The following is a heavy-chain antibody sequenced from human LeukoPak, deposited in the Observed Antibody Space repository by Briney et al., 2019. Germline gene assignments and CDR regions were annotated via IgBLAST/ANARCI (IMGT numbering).Heavy chain of an antibody. CDR3: AKDRQPDNGWDLDY. CDR1: GFTFSTYA. CDR2: IVGSDGSI. Sequence: GGSLRLSCAASGFTFSTYAMSWVRQAPGKGLEWVSGIVGSDGSIYYADSVKGRFTNSRDNTKSTLYLQMNSLRAEDTAVYYCAKDRQPDNGWDLDYWGQGTLVTVST. D-gene: IGHD6-19*01. V-gene: IGHV3-23*01. J-gene: IGHJ4*02.